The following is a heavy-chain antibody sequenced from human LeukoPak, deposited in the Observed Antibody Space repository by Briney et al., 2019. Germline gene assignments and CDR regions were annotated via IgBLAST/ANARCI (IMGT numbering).Heavy chain of an antibody. J-gene: IGHJ3*02. CDR3: AREMWNYDAFDI. V-gene: IGHV4-38-2*02. D-gene: IGHD1-7*01. Sequence: PSETLSLTCTVSGYSISSGYYWGWIRQPPGKGLEWIGSIYHSGSTYYNPSLKSRVTISVDTSKNQFSLKLSSVTAADTAVYYCAREMWNYDAFDIWGQGTMVTVSS. CDR2: IYHSGST. CDR1: GYSISSGYY.